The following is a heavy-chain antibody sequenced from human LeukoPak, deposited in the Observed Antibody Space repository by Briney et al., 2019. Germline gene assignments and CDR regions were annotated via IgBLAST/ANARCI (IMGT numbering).Heavy chain of an antibody. D-gene: IGHD5-18*01. J-gene: IGHJ4*02. V-gene: IGHV4-4*02. CDR3: ARKGYTYGYFFDY. Sequence: PSETPSLTCAVSGGSISSSNWWSWVRQPPGKGLEWIGEIYHSGSTNYNPSLKSRVTISVDKSKNQFSLKLSSVTAADTAVYYCARKGYTYGYFFDYWGQGTLVTVSS. CDR1: GGSISSSNW. CDR2: IYHSGST.